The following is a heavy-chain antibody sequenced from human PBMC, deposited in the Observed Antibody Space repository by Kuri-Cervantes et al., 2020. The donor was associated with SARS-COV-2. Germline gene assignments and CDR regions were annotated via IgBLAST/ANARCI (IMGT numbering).Heavy chain of an antibody. CDR2: INTNTGNP. D-gene: IGHD1-26*01. J-gene: IGHJ6*03. CDR1: GGNFSNYA. Sequence: ASVKVSCKASGGNFSNYAITWVRQAPGQGLEWMGWINTNTGNPTYAQGFTGRFVFSLDTSVSTAYLQISSLKAEDTAVYYCARDKLGSYPYYYYYMDVWGQGTTVTVSS. CDR3: ARDKLGSYPYYYYYMDV. V-gene: IGHV7-4-1*02.